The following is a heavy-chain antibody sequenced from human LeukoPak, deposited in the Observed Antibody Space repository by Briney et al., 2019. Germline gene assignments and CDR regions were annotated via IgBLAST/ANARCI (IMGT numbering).Heavy chain of an antibody. CDR2: INHSGST. D-gene: IGHD2-2*01. CDR3: ARKGGHCSSTSCPEGYFDY. CDR1: GGSFSGYY. V-gene: IGHV4-34*01. Sequence: SETLSLTCAVYGGSFSGYYWSWIRQPPGKGLEWIGEINHSGSTNYNPSLKSRVTISVDTSKNQFSLKLSSVTAADTAVYYCARKGGHCSSTSCPEGYFDYWGQGTLVTVSS. J-gene: IGHJ4*02.